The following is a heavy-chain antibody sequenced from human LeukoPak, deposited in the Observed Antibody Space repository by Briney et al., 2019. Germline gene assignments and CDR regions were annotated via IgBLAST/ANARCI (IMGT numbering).Heavy chain of an antibody. CDR3: ARGGDSSGYSKRPYDY. Sequence: GGSLRLSCAASGFTVSSSYLSWVRQAPGKGLEWVSVISNGGSTYYADSVKGRFTISRDNSKNTLYLQMNSLRAEDTALYYCARGGDSSGYSKRPYDYWGQGTLVTVSS. CDR2: ISNGGST. J-gene: IGHJ4*02. D-gene: IGHD3-22*01. V-gene: IGHV3-53*01. CDR1: GFTVSSSY.